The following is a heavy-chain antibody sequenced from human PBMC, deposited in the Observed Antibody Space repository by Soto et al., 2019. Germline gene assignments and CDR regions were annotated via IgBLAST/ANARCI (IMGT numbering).Heavy chain of an antibody. V-gene: IGHV5-51*01. Sequence: GESLKISCKASGYSFSSYWIGWVRQMPGKGLEWMGIIYPANSDTKYNPSLQGRVTVSADKSITTAYLQWSSPKASDTAMYYCATIAAEYYYALDVWGQGTSVTVSS. D-gene: IGHD6-25*01. CDR1: GYSFSSYW. J-gene: IGHJ6*02. CDR3: ATIAAEYYYALDV. CDR2: IYPANSDT.